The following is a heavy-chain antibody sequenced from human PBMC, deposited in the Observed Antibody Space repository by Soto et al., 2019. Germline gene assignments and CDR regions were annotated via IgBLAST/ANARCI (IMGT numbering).Heavy chain of an antibody. CDR3: ASTDITIFGVVISGFDY. D-gene: IGHD3-3*01. Sequence: PSETLSLTCAVAGYSISSGYYWGWMRQPPGKGLEWIGSIYHSGSTYYNPSLKSRVTISVDTSKNQFSLKLSSVTAADTAVYYCASTDITIFGVVISGFDYWGQGTLVTVSS. CDR2: IYHSGST. J-gene: IGHJ4*02. V-gene: IGHV4-38-2*01. CDR1: GYSISSGYY.